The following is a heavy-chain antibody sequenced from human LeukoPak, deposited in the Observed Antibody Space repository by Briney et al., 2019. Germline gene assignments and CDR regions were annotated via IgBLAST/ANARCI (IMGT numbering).Heavy chain of an antibody. Sequence: PGGSLRLSCAASGFTFSSYAMSWVRQAPGKGLEWVSAISGSGGSTYYADSVKGRFTISRDNAKNSLYLQMNSLRAEDTAVYYCARDHCYDSSAHYYWYFDLWGRGTLVTVSS. CDR3: ARDHCYDSSAHYYWYFDL. D-gene: IGHD3-22*01. V-gene: IGHV3-23*01. CDR2: ISGSGGST. J-gene: IGHJ2*01. CDR1: GFTFSSYA.